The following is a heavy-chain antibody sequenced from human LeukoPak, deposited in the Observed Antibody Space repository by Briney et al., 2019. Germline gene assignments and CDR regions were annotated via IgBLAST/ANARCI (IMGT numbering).Heavy chain of an antibody. J-gene: IGHJ4*02. D-gene: IGHD3-3*01. Sequence: PSETLSLTCTVSGGSISSGGYYWSWIRQHPGKGLEWIGYIYYSGSTYYNPSLKSRVTISVDTSKNQFSLKLSSVTAADTAVYYCARAGGFFSPFGYWGQGTLVTVSS. CDR1: GGSISSGGYY. V-gene: IGHV4-31*03. CDR2: IYYSGST. CDR3: ARAGGFFSPFGY.